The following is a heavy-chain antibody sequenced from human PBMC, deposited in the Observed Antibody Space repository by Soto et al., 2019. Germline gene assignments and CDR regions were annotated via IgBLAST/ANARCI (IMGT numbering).Heavy chain of an antibody. CDR1: GGSISSGTYH. CDR3: ARQAATTVTTFDY. CDR2: IHYSGST. D-gene: IGHD4-17*01. Sequence: SETLSLTCTVSGGSISSGTYHWTWIRQHPGKGLEWIGYIHYSGSTYYNPSLKSRVTISVDTSKNQFSLRLSSVTAADTAVYYCARQAATTVTTFDYWGQGTLVTVSS. V-gene: IGHV4-31*03. J-gene: IGHJ4*02.